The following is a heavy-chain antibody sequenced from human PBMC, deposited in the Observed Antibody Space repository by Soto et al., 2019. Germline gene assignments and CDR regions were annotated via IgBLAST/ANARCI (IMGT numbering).Heavy chain of an antibody. J-gene: IGHJ4*02. CDR1: GGSISSGGYY. D-gene: IGHD3-10*01. CDR2: IYYSGST. CDR3: ARIITMVRGVITDPYYFDY. V-gene: IGHV4-31*03. Sequence: PSETLSLTCTVSGGSISSGGYYWSWIRQHPGKGLEWIGYIYYSGSTYYNPSLKSRVTISVDTSKNQFSLKLSSVTAADTAVYYCARIITMVRGVITDPYYFDYWGQGTRVTVSS.